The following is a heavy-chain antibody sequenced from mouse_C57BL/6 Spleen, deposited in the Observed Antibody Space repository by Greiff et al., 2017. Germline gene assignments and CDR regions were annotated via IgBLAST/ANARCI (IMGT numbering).Heavy chain of an antibody. CDR2: IDPSDSYT. CDR1: GYTFTSYW. Sequence: QVQLKQPGAELVMPGASVKLSCKASGYTFTSYWMHWVKQRPGQGLEWIGEIDPSDSYTNYNQKFKGKSTLTVDKSSSTAYMQLSSLTSEDSAVYYCGRFEYNYGFAYWGQGTLVTVSA. V-gene: IGHV1-69*01. CDR3: GRFEYNYGFAY. J-gene: IGHJ3*01. D-gene: IGHD1-3*01.